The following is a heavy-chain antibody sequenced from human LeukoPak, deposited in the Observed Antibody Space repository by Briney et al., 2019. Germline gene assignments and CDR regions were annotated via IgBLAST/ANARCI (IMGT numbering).Heavy chain of an antibody. CDR1: GFTFSSYA. V-gene: IGHV3-30-3*01. J-gene: IGHJ5*02. CDR2: ISYDGSNK. CDR3: AREGSYDSSGYYLP. D-gene: IGHD3-22*01. Sequence: GGSLRLYCAASGFTFSSYAMHWDRQAPGKGLEWVAVISYDGSNKYYADSVKGRFTISRDNSKNTLYLQMNSLRAEDTAVYYCAREGSYDSSGYYLPWGQGTLVTVSS.